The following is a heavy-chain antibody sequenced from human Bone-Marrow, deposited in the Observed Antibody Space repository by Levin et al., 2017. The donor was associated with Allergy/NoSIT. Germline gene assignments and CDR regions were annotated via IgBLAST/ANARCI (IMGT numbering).Heavy chain of an antibody. J-gene: IGHJ1*01. CDR3: ARDTGGGSPDYGFLYH. Sequence: SQTLSLTCSVSGPSVPNYYWSWVRQPPGKGLEWIGHFFFGGSTNYNASLKSRVTMSLDASKNQVSLNLYFVTAADTAIYYCARDTGGGSPDYGFLYHWGQGVLVTVSS. D-gene: IGHD4/OR15-4a*01. CDR1: GPSVPNYY. V-gene: IGHV4-59*02. CDR2: FFFGGST.